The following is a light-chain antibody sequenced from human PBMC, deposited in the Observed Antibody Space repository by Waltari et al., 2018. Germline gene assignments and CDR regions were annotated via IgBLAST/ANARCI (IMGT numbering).Light chain of an antibody. Sequence: DIQMTQSTSSLSASVGDRVTITCRASQGINNYLSWYQQKPGKAPKRLIYSTSHLESGVPSRISGSRSGTEYTLTISSLQPEDISTFYCQQYDNVPFTFGGGTKVEIK. CDR1: QGINNY. CDR2: STS. V-gene: IGKV1-33*01. J-gene: IGKJ4*01. CDR3: QQYDNVPFT.